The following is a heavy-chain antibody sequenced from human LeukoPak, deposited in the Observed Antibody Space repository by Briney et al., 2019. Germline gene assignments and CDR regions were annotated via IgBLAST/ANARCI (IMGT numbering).Heavy chain of an antibody. CDR2: INPNSGGT. Sequence: ASVKVSCKASGGTFSSYAISWVRQAPGQGLEWMGWINPNSGGTNYAQKFQGRVTMTRDTSISTAYMELSRLRSDDTAVYYCARGGWSGYDGAWYFDLWGRGTLVTVSS. D-gene: IGHD5-12*01. CDR1: GGTFSSYA. J-gene: IGHJ2*01. CDR3: ARGGWSGYDGAWYFDL. V-gene: IGHV1-2*02.